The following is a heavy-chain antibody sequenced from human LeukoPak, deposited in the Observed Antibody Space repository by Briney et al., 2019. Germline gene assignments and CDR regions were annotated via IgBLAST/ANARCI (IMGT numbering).Heavy chain of an antibody. V-gene: IGHV1-8*01. CDR2: MNPKSGNT. CDR3: ARGVNSQGTAMVLFDS. D-gene: IGHD5-18*01. Sequence: GASVKVSCKASGYTFTNHDINWVRQASGQGLEWMGWMNPKSGNTGYLQKFQGRVTMIRDTSMSTAFMELSSLTSEDTAVYYCARGVNSQGTAMVLFDSWGQGSLVTVSA. J-gene: IGHJ4*02. CDR1: GYTFTNHD.